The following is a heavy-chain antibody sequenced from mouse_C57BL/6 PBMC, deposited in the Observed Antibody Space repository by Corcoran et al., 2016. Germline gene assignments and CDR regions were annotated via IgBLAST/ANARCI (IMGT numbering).Heavy chain of an antibody. CDR3: ARGEAQATYYLDY. V-gene: IGHV9-3*01. CDR1: GYTFTTYG. J-gene: IGHJ2*01. CDR2: INTYSGVP. Sequence: QIQLVQSGPELKKPGETVKISCKASGYTFTTYGMSWVKQAPGKGLKWMGWINTYSGVPTYADDFKGRFAFSLETSASTAYLQINNLKNEDTATYFWARGEAQATYYLDYWGQGTTPTVSS. D-gene: IGHD3-2*02.